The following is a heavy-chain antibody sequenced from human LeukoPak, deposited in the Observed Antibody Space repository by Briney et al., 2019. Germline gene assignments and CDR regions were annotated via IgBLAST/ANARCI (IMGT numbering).Heavy chain of an antibody. CDR3: ARGSIAAAGRRFDY. CDR1: GGSISSYY. V-gene: IGHV4-59*01. Sequence: SETLSLTCTVSGGSISSYYWSWIRQPPGKGLEWIGYIYYSGSTDYNPSLKSRVTISVDTSKNQFSLKLSSETAADTAVYYCARGSIAAAGRRFDYWGQGTLVTVSS. CDR2: IYYSGST. J-gene: IGHJ4*02. D-gene: IGHD6-13*01.